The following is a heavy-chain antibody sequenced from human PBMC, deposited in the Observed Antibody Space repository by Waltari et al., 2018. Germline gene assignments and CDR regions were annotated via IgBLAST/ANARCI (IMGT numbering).Heavy chain of an antibody. CDR1: GFTFSTYA. CDR2: ISASSGST. D-gene: IGHD1-26*01. Sequence: EVQLLEYVGGWVQPGGSLSLQCAASGFTFSTYAMSWVRPAPGKGLEWVSTISASSGSTYYADTVRGRFTISRDNSKNTLYLQMNSLRAEDTAVYYCAKGLIVGATGGSFDIWGQGTMVTVSS. V-gene: IGHV3-23*01. CDR3: AKGLIVGATGGSFDI. J-gene: IGHJ3*02.